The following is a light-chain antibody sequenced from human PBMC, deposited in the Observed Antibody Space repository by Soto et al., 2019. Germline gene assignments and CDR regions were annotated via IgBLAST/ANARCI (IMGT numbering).Light chain of an antibody. CDR1: QSIGTN. Sequence: DIQMTQSPSSLSASIGDRVNLTCRASQSIGTNLNWYQQKPGKAPKLLIYDASNLETGVPSKFSGRGSGTDFTFTISSLQPEDIATYYCQQYENVPLTFGGGTKVEIK. J-gene: IGKJ4*01. CDR2: DAS. V-gene: IGKV1-33*01. CDR3: QQYENVPLT.